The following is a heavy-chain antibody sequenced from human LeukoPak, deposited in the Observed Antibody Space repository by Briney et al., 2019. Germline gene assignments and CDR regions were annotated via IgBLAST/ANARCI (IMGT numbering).Heavy chain of an antibody. J-gene: IGHJ4*02. CDR3: ASPYSSRWYELCY. D-gene: IGHD6-13*01. CDR2: ISSSSSYI. Sequence: GGSLRLSCAASGFTFSSYSMNWVRQAPGKGLEWVSSISSSSSYIYYADSVKGRFTISRDNAKNSLCLQMNSLRAEDMAVYYCASPYSSRWYELCYWGQGTLVTVSS. CDR1: GFTFSSYS. V-gene: IGHV3-21*01.